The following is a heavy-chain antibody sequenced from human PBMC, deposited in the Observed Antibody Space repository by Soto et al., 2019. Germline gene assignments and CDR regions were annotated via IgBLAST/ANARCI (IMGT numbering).Heavy chain of an antibody. D-gene: IGHD3-3*01. CDR3: AKDLRFLTHNGAYNWFDP. CDR2: ISGSGGST. Sequence: EVQLLESGGGLVQPGGSLRLSCAASGFTFSSYAMSWVRQAPGKGLEWVSAISGSGGSTYYADSVKGRFTISRDNSKNTLYLQMNSPRAEDTAVYYCAKDLRFLTHNGAYNWFDPWGQGTLVTVSS. CDR1: GFTFSSYA. V-gene: IGHV3-23*01. J-gene: IGHJ5*02.